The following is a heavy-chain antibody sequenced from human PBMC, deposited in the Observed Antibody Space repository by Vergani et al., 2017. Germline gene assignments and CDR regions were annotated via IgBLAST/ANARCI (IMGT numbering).Heavy chain of an antibody. CDR2: LRYDGTTK. V-gene: IGHV3-30*02. J-gene: IGHJ4*02. D-gene: IGHD3-10*01. Sequence: QVQLVESGGGVVQPGGSLRLSCAASGFSFGSYGMHWVRVRQAPGKGLVWLAYLRYDGTTKQYADSVKDGFAITRDNSKNTLYLQMDSLRPEDTSMFYCVKDRVAIIGFDDWGQGTQVTVSS. CDR1: GFSFGSYG. CDR3: VKDRVAIIGFDD.